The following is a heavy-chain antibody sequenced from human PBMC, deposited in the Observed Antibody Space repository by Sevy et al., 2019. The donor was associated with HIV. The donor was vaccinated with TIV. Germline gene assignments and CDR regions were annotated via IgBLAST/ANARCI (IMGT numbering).Heavy chain of an antibody. CDR2: ISASGGST. CDR3: AKGEAALWD. CDR1: GFIFKTYA. V-gene: IGHV3-23*01. D-gene: IGHD6-13*01. J-gene: IGHJ4*02. Sequence: GGSLRISCAASGFIFKTYAMNWVRQAPGMGLQWVSFISASGGSTYYADSVQGRFTISRDNSRNILYLQMNSLTAEDTAVYYCAKGEAALWDWGQGTLVTVSS.